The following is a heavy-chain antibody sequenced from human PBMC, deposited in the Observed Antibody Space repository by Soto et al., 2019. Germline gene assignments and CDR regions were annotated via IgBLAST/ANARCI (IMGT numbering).Heavy chain of an antibody. D-gene: IGHD2-2*01. J-gene: IGHJ4*02. Sequence: KPGGSLRLSCAASGFTFSNAWMSWVRQAPGKGLEWVGRIKSKTDGGTTDYAAPVKGRFTISRDDSKNTLYLQMNSLKTEDTAVYYCTTGHCSSTSCYFSSSSDYWGQGTLVTVSS. CDR2: IKSKTDGGTT. CDR1: GFTFSNAW. CDR3: TTGHCSSTSCYFSSSSDY. V-gene: IGHV3-15*01.